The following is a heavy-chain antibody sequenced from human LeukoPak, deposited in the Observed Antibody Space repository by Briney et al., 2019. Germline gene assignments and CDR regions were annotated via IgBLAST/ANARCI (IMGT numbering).Heavy chain of an antibody. Sequence: SETLSLTCAVYGGSFSGFYWTWIRQPPGKGLEWIGQINHSRSTHYNPSLKSRVTISVDTSKNQFSLKLSSVTAADTAVYYCARRGYYYDSSGYVSIDYWGQGTLVTVSS. J-gene: IGHJ4*02. V-gene: IGHV4-34*01. D-gene: IGHD3-22*01. CDR1: GGSFSGFY. CDR3: ARRGYYYDSSGYVSIDY. CDR2: INHSRST.